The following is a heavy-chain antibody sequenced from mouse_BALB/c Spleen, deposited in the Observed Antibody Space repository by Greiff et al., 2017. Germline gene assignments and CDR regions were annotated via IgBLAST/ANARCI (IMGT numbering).Heavy chain of an antibody. CDR1: GDSITSGY. CDR3: ARYDYGGYAMDY. Sequence: DVKLVESGPSLVKPSQTLSLTCSVTGDSITSGYWNWIRKFPGNKLEYMGYISYSGSTYYNPSLKSRISITRDTSKNQYYLQLNSVTTEDTATYYCARYDYGGYAMDYWGQGTSVTVSS. D-gene: IGHD2-4*01. J-gene: IGHJ4*01. CDR2: ISYSGST. V-gene: IGHV3-8*02.